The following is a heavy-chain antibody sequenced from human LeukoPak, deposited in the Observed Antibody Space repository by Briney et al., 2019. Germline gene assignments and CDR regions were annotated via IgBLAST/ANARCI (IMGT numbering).Heavy chain of an antibody. Sequence: GGSLRLSCAASGFTFSSYAMHWVRQAPGKGLEWVAVMSYDGSNKYYADSVKGRFTISRDNSKNTLYLQMNSLRAEDAAVYYCARAPVTSCSGVLCYPFDYWGQGTLVTVSS. CDR3: ARAPVTSCSGVLCYPFDY. D-gene: IGHD2-15*01. CDR2: MSYDGSNK. CDR1: GFTFSSYA. V-gene: IGHV3-30*04. J-gene: IGHJ4*02.